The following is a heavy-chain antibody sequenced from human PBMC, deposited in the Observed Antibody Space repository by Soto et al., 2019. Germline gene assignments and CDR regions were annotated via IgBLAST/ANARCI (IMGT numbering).Heavy chain of an antibody. CDR3: AREYPDYCRTTHCPVGP. D-gene: IGHD2-2*01. V-gene: IGHV4-39*02. J-gene: IGHJ5*02. CDR2: TSERGNT. Sequence: QLQLVESGPRLVKPSETLSLTCSVSGASISGSTYYWAWIRQPPGRGLEWIGTTSERGNTFYHPPLNGRVTISVDTSKNQLSLTLSSVTAADTAVYYCAREYPDYCRTTHCPVGPWGQGTLVTLSS. CDR1: GASISGSTYY.